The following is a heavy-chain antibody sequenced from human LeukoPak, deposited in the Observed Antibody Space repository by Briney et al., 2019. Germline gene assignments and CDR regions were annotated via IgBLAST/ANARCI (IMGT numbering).Heavy chain of an antibody. V-gene: IGHV3-48*01. D-gene: IGHD4-17*01. CDR1: GFTFGDYA. J-gene: IGHJ3*02. CDR2: ISSSSSTI. CDR3: ARDILRGDDAFDI. Sequence: PGGSLRLSCTGSGFTFGDYAISWVRQAPGKGLEWVSYISSSSSTIYYADSVKGRFTISRDNAKNSLYLQMNSLRAEDTAVYYCARDILRGDDAFDIWGQGTMVTVSS.